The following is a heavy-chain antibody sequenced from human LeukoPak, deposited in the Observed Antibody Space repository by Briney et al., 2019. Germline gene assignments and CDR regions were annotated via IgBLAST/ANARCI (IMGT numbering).Heavy chain of an antibody. V-gene: IGHV4-34*01. CDR2: INHSGST. D-gene: IGHD1-14*01. Sequence: SETLSLTCAVYGGSFSGYYWSWIRQPPGKGLEWIGEINHSGSTNYNPSLKSRVTISVDTSKNQFSLKLSSVTAADTAVYYCARVTFDPWGQGTLVTVSP. J-gene: IGHJ5*02. CDR3: ARVTFDP. CDR1: GGSFSGYY.